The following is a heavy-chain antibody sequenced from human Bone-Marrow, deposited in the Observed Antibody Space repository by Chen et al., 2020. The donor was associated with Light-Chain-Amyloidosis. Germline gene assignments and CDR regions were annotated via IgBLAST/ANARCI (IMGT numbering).Heavy chain of an antibody. CDR1: GYTFPNYW. Sequence: PGESLKISCKGSGYTFPNYWIGWVRQMPGKGLEWMGVIYPDDSDARYSPSFEGQVTNSADKSITTAYLQWRSLKASDTAMYYCARRRDGYNFDYWGQGTLVTVSS. D-gene: IGHD5-12*01. CDR2: IYPDDSDA. CDR3: ARRRDGYNFDY. J-gene: IGHJ4*02. V-gene: IGHV5-51*01.